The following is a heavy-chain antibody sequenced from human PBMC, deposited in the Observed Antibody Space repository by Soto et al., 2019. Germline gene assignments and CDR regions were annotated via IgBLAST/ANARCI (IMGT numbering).Heavy chain of an antibody. CDR2: IYYSGST. CDR1: GGSISSSSYY. D-gene: IGHD1-26*01. J-gene: IGHJ4*02. V-gene: IGHV4-39*01. CDR3: ARRVSGSYHFDY. Sequence: KPSETLSLTCTVSGGSISSSSYYWGWIRQPPGKGLEWIGSIYYSGSTYYNPSLKSRVTISVDTSKNQFSLKLSSVTAADTAVYYCARRVSGSYHFDYWGQGTLVTVSS.